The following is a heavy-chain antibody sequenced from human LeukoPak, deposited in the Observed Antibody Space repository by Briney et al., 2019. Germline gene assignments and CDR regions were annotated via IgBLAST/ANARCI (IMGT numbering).Heavy chain of an antibody. CDR3: ARASSRIIDY. D-gene: IGHD3-16*01. CDR2: IWYDGSNK. Sequence: GGSLRLSCAASGFTFGSYSVNWIRQAPGKGLEWVAVIWYDGSNKYYADSVKGRFTISRDNSKNTLYLQMNSLRAEDTAVYYCARASSRIIDYWGQGTLVTVSS. J-gene: IGHJ4*02. V-gene: IGHV3-33*08. CDR1: GFTFGSYS.